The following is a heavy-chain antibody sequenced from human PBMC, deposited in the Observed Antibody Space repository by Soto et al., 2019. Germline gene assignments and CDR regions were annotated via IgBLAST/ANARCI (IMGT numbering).Heavy chain of an antibody. V-gene: IGHV1-8*01. J-gene: IGHJ2*01. CDR3: VRVFPQASRGIHNPATVSGFLRTRSTDL. D-gene: IGHD2-15*01. CDR2: VNPNSGNT. Sequence: TGQGLEWMGWVNPNSGNTVYAQKFQGRVTMTRDASISTAYMDLSSLRSEDTAVYYCVRVFPQASRGIHNPATVSGFLRTRSTDL.